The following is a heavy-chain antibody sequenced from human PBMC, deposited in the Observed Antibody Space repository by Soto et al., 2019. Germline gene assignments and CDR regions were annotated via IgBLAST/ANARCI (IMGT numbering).Heavy chain of an antibody. J-gene: IGHJ4*02. CDR1: GGTFSSYT. D-gene: IGHD2-15*01. Sequence: QVQRVQSGAEVKKPGSSVKVSCKASGGTFSSYTISWVRQAPGQGLEWMGRIIPILGIANYAQKFQGRVTITADKSTSTAYMELSSLRSEDTAVYYCARAHSGGSCYVYWGQGTLVTVSS. CDR2: IIPILGIA. V-gene: IGHV1-69*02. CDR3: ARAHSGGSCYVY.